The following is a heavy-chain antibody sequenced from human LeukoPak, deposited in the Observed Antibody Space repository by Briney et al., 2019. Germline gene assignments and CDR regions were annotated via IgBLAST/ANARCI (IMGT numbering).Heavy chain of an antibody. CDR2: IWYDVSNK. CDR1: LISFCRFV. CDR3: ARDGTVTAGPFDP. V-gene: IGHV3-33*01. J-gene: IGHJ5*02. D-gene: IGHD4-17*01. Sequence: GGALRLSCVEPLISFCRFVIRSLSQGPGEGLGCVSLIWYDVSNKYYADSVKGRLTISRDNSKNTLYLQMNSLTAEDTAVYYCARDGTVTAGPFDPWGGGTLVTVSS.